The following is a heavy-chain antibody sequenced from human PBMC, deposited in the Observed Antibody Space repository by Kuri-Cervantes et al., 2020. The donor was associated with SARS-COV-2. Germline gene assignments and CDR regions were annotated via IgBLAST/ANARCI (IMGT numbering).Heavy chain of an antibody. J-gene: IGHJ6*04. Sequence: GGSLRLSFAASGFTFSSYAMSWVREAPGKGLEWVAAISSVSYITHYADSVKGRSTISRDDSKTTLHLQMDSLRGEDTAVYYCAKSGSSSSSYVSRLDVWGKGTTVTVSS. D-gene: IGHD3-16*01. CDR1: GFTFSSYA. CDR3: AKSGSSSSSYVSRLDV. V-gene: IGHV3-23*01. CDR2: ISSVSYIT.